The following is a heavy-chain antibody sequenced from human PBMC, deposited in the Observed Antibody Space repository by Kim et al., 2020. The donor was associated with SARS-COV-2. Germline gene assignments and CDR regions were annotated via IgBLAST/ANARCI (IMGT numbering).Heavy chain of an antibody. V-gene: IGHV3-30*04. J-gene: IGHJ6*02. Sequence: GGSLRLSCAASGFTFSSYAMHWVRQAPGKGLEWVAVISYDGSNKYYADSVKGRFTISRDNSKNTLYLQKNSLRAEDTAVYYCARDGADIVVGSSWYGAYGMDVWGQGTTVTVSS. CDR1: GFTFSSYA. CDR3: ARDGADIVVGSSWYGAYGMDV. CDR2: ISYDGSNK. D-gene: IGHD6-13*01.